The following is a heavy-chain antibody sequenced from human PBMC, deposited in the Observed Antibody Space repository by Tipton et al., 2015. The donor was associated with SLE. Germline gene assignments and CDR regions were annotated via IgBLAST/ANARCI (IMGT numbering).Heavy chain of an antibody. J-gene: IGHJ3*02. D-gene: IGHD1-26*01. CDR1: GYTFTGYY. Sequence: QLVQSGPEGKKPGASVKVSCKASGYTFTGYYMHWVRQAPGQGLEWMGRINPNSGGTNYAQKFQGRGTMTRDTSISTAYMELSRLRSDDTAVYYCARLDPGTICSFDIWGQGTMVTVSS. V-gene: IGHV1-2*06. CDR2: INPNSGGT. CDR3: ARLDPGTICSFDI.